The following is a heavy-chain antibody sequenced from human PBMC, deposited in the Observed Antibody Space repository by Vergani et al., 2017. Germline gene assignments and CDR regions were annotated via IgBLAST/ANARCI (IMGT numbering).Heavy chain of an antibody. CDR1: GGSFSGYY. CDR2: INHSGST. CDR3: AGLDYDFWNGGQGHQH. Sequence: QVQLQQWGAGLLKPSETLSLTCAVYGGSFSGYYWSWIRQPPGKGLEWIGEINHSGSTNYNPSLKSRVTISVDTSKNQFSLKLSSVTAADTAVYYCAGLDYDFWNGGQGHQHWGQGTLVTVSS. D-gene: IGHD3-3*01. V-gene: IGHV4-34*01. J-gene: IGHJ1*01.